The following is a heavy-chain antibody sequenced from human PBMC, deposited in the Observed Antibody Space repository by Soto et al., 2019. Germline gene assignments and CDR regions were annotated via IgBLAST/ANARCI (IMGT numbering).Heavy chain of an antibody. D-gene: IGHD6-13*01. J-gene: IGHJ5*02. CDR1: GFTFSSYS. CDR2: ISSSSSTI. Sequence: EVQLVESGGGLVQPGGSLRLSCAASGFTFSSYSMNWVRQAPGKGLEWVSYISSSSSTISYADSVKGPFTISRDNAKTSLYLQMNSLRAEDTAVYYCARHPERIAEIGWFDPWGQGTLVTVSS. CDR3: ARHPERIAEIGWFDP. V-gene: IGHV3-48*01.